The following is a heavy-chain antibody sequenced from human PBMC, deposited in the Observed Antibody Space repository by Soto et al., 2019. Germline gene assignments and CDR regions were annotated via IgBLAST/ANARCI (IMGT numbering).Heavy chain of an antibody. D-gene: IGHD1-20*01. CDR1: GGTFSSYA. J-gene: IGHJ4*02. Sequence: VQLVQSGAEVKKPGSSVKVSCKASGGTFSSYAMSWVRQAPGKGLDWVSTISGSGDSTYYADSVKGRFTISRDNSKNTLYLQMNSLSAEDTAVYYCAQVPRVTGTTADYWGQRTLVTVSS. CDR3: AQVPRVTGTTADY. V-gene: IGHV3-23*04. CDR2: ISGSGDST.